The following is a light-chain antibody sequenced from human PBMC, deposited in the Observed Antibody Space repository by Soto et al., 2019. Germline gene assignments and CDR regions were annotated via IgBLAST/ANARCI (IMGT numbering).Light chain of an antibody. V-gene: IGKV1-33*01. CDR1: QDIGHF. J-gene: IGKJ3*01. CDR3: QQYDLPFT. Sequence: DIQMTQSPSSLSASVGDRVTISCQASQDIGHFLNWYQQKPGKPCKVLIYGASNLETGVPSRFRGRGSGTDFTCTISSLQPEDGATYYCQQYDLPFTFGPGNKVDIK. CDR2: GAS.